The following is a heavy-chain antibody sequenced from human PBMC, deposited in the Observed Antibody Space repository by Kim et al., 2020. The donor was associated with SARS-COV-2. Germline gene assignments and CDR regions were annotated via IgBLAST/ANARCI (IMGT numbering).Heavy chain of an antibody. J-gene: IGHJ6*02. CDR3: ARIGYCSSTSRYPEYYYYGMDV. Sequence: SETLSLTCTVSGGSISSYYWSWIRQPPGKGLEWIGYIYYSGSTNYNPSLKSRVTISVDTSKNQFSLKLSSVTAADTAVYYCARIGYCSSTSRYPEYYYYGMDVWGQGTTVTVSS. CDR1: GGSISSYY. D-gene: IGHD2-2*01. CDR2: IYYSGST. V-gene: IGHV4-59*13.